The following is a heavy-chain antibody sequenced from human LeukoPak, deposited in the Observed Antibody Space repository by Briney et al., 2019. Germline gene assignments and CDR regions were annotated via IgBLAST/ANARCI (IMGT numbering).Heavy chain of an antibody. D-gene: IGHD3-10*01. J-gene: IGHJ4*02. CDR2: IYYSGST. Sequence: SETLSLTCTVSGGSISSSSYYWGWIRQPPGKGLEWIGSIYYSGSTYYNPSLKSRVTISVDTSKNQFSLKLSSVTAADTAVYYCARRLWFGPGDHWQWGQGTLVTVSS. CDR3: ARRLWFGPGDHWQ. V-gene: IGHV4-39*01. CDR1: GGSISSSSYY.